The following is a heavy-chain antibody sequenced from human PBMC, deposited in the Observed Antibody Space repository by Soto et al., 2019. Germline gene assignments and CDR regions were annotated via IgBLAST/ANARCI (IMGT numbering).Heavy chain of an antibody. Sequence: EVQLLESGGGLVQPGGSLRLSCAASGFTFSSYAMSWVRQAPGKGLEWVSAIIDSGGSTFYADSVKGRFTISRDNSRNTLYLQMNSLRAEDTAVYYCAKPPNGAFVHRGLDVWGQGTTVTVAS. CDR2: IIDSGGST. CDR1: GFTFSSYA. V-gene: IGHV3-23*01. CDR3: AKPPNGAFVHRGLDV. J-gene: IGHJ6*02. D-gene: IGHD2-8*01.